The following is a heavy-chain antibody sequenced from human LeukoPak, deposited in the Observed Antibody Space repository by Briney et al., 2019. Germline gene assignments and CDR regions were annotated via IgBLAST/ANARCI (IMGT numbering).Heavy chain of an antibody. CDR2: ISYDGSNK. CDR1: GFTLSSYA. D-gene: IGHD6-19*01. J-gene: IGHJ4*02. V-gene: IGHV3-30-3*01. Sequence: PGGSLRLSCAASGFTLSSYAMHWVRQAPGKGLEWVAVISYDGSNKYYADSVKGRFTISRDNSKNMLYLQMNSLRAEDTAVYYCARDHRGYSSGWDYYFDYWGQRTLVTVSS. CDR3: ARDHRGYSSGWDYYFDY.